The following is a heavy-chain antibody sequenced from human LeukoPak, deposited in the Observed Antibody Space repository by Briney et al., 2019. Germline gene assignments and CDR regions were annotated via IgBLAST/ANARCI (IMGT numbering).Heavy chain of an antibody. CDR2: IGTAGDT. CDR3: ARYSSSWYGFDY. D-gene: IGHD6-13*01. V-gene: IGHV3-13*01. Sequence: PGGSLRLSCAASGFTFSSYDMHWVRQATGKGLEWVSAIGTAGDTYYPGSVKGRFTISRENAKNSLYLQMNSLRAGDAAVYYCARYSSSWYGFDYWGQGTLVTVSS. CDR1: GFTFSSYD. J-gene: IGHJ4*02.